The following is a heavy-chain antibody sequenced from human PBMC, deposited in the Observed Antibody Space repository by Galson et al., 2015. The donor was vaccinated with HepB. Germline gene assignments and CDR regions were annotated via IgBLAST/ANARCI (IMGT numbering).Heavy chain of an antibody. CDR1: GFTFDDYG. J-gene: IGHJ4*02. V-gene: IGHV3-20*04. Sequence: SLRLSCAASGFTFDDYGMSWVRQAPGKGLEWVSGINWNGGSTGYADSVKGRFTISRDNAKNSLYLQMNSLRAEDTALYYCARDLGGPVGATDFDYWGQGTLVTVSS. D-gene: IGHD1-26*01. CDR3: ARDLGGPVGATDFDY. CDR2: INWNGGST.